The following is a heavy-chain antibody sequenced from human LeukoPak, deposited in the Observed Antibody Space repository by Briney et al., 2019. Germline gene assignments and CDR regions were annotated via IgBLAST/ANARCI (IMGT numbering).Heavy chain of an antibody. Sequence: GGSLRLSCAAPGFTFNSYAMHWVRQAPGKGLEWVAFISYDGRNKYYADSVKGRFTISRDNSKNTLYLQMNSLRAEDTAVFYCARDWTKYFDFWGQGTLVTVSS. CDR2: ISYDGRNK. CDR3: ARDWTKYFDF. CDR1: GFTFNSYA. J-gene: IGHJ4*02. V-gene: IGHV3-30*04. D-gene: IGHD3/OR15-3a*01.